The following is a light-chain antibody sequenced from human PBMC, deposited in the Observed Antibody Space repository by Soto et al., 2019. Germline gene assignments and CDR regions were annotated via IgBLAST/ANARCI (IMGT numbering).Light chain of an antibody. CDR3: SSYTSSSTL. Sequence: QSALTQPASVSGSPGQSITISCTGTSSDVGSYNYVSWYQQLPGKAPKLMIYEVSDRPSGISSRFSGSKSGNTASLTISGLQTEDEADYYCSSYTSSSTLFGTGTKLTVL. J-gene: IGLJ1*01. CDR2: EVS. V-gene: IGLV2-14*01. CDR1: SSDVGSYNY.